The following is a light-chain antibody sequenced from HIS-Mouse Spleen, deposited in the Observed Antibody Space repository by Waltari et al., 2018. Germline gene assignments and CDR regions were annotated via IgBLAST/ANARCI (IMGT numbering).Light chain of an antibody. Sequence: QSALTQPASVSGSPGQSITISCPGTSSAGGCYNLVSWYQQHPGKAPTLIYEGSKRPSGVSNRFSGSKSGNTASLTISGLQAEDEADYYCCSYAGSSSVVFGGGTKLTVL. CDR1: SSAGGCYNL. J-gene: IGLJ2*01. CDR2: EGS. CDR3: CSYAGSSSVV. V-gene: IGLV2-23*01.